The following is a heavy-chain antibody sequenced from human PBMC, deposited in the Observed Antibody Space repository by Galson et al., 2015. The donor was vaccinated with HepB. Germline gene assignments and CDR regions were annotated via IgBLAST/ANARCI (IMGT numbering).Heavy chain of an antibody. Sequence: SLRLSCAASGFTVNTTYMSWVRQAPGKGLKWVSLIYSGDYANYANSVKGRFTISRDESKNTLYLQMNTLRAEDTAIYYCARGYSVSWYSGLGYWGQGTLVTVSS. J-gene: IGHJ4*02. V-gene: IGHV3-53*01. CDR2: IYSGDYA. CDR3: ARGYSVSWYSGLGY. D-gene: IGHD1-26*01. CDR1: GFTVNTTY.